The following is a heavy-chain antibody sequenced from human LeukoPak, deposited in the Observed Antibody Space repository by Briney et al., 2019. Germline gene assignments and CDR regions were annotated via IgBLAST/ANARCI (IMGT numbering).Heavy chain of an antibody. CDR2: IYYSGST. V-gene: IGHV4-59*01. CDR1: GGSFSGYY. CDR3: ARAHGSGAYYYMDV. J-gene: IGHJ6*03. D-gene: IGHD3-10*01. Sequence: SETLSLTCAVYGGSFSGYYWSWIRQPPGKGLEWIGYIYYSGSTNYNPSLKRRVTISVDTSKNQFSLKLSSVTAADTAVYYCARAHGSGAYYYMDVWGKGTTVTISS.